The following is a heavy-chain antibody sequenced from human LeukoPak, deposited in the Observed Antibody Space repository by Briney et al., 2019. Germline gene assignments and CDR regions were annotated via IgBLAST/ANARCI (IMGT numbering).Heavy chain of an antibody. D-gene: IGHD1-1*01. CDR3: ARWGGTRQYYFDY. Sequence: GGSLILSCAVSGFILSDYGFHWVRQAPGKGLEWVAVTRFDGSIKQYADSVKGRFTISRDDSKNTLYLQMNSLKSEDTAVYYCARWGGTRQYYFDYWGRGTLVTVSS. CDR2: TRFDGSIK. J-gene: IGHJ4*02. CDR1: GFILSDYG. V-gene: IGHV3-33*01.